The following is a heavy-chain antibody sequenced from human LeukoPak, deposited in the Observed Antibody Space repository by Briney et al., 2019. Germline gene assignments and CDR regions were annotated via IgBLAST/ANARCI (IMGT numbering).Heavy chain of an antibody. CDR1: GFTFTDYW. D-gene: IGHD1-26*01. CDR3: AKSGGFFDT. V-gene: IGHV3-7*01. CDR2: IEQDGSDK. J-gene: IGHJ4*02. Sequence: PGGSLRLSCAVSGFTFTDYWMTWVRQAPGKGLEWVANIEQDGSDKYYVDSVVGRFPISRDNAQNLLYLHMNSLRAEDTGVYYCAKSGGFFDTWGQGTLVTVSS.